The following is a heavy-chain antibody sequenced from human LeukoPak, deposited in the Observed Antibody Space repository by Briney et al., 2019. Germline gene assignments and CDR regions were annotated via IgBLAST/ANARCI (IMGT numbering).Heavy chain of an antibody. J-gene: IGHJ5*02. D-gene: IGHD3-3*01. CDR1: GGSISSYY. Sequence: PSETLSLTCTVSGGSISSYYWSWLRQPPGKGLEWIGYIYYSWSTNYNPSLKSRVTISVDTSKNQFSLKLSSVTAADTAVYYCARTYYDFWSGQGFDPWGQGTLVTVSS. CDR2: IYYSWST. V-gene: IGHV4-59*01. CDR3: ARTYYDFWSGQGFDP.